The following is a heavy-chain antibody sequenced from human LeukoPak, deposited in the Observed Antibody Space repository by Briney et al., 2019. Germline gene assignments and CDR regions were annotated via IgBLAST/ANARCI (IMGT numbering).Heavy chain of an antibody. CDR3: AMERRLIDYYYGMDV. Sequence: GASVKVSCKASGYTFTSYYMDWVRQAPGQGLEWMGIINPSGGSTSYAQKFQGRVTMTRDTSTSTVCMELSSLRCEDTAVYYCAMERRLIDYYYGMDVWGQGTTVTVSS. D-gene: IGHD1-1*01. V-gene: IGHV1-46*01. CDR2: INPSGGST. CDR1: GYTFTSYY. J-gene: IGHJ6*02.